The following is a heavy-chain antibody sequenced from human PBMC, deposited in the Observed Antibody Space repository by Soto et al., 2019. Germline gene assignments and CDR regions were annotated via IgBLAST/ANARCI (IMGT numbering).Heavy chain of an antibody. V-gene: IGHV5-51*01. Sequence: EVQLVQSGAEVKKPGESLKISCKGSGYSFTSYWIGWVRQMPGKGLEWMGIIYPGDSDTRYSPSFQGQVTISADKSISTAYLQGSSLKASDTAMYYCARHYDFIDDGVGGWFDPWGQGTLVTVSS. D-gene: IGHD3-3*01. CDR1: GYSFTSYW. J-gene: IGHJ5*02. CDR3: ARHYDFIDDGVGGWFDP. CDR2: IYPGDSDT.